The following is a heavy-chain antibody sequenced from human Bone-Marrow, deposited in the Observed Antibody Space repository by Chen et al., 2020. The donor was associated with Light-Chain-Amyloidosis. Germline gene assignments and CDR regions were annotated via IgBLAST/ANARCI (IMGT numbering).Heavy chain of an antibody. V-gene: IGHV5-51*01. D-gene: IGHD5-12*01. CDR2: IYPDDSDA. CDR1: GDTFPNYW. CDR3: ARRRDGYNFDY. Sequence: EVQLEQSGPDVKRPGESLTISCKGSGDTFPNYWIGWLRQMPGKGLEWMGVIYPDDSDARYSPSFEGQVTISADKSITTAYLQWRSLKASDTAMYYCARRRDGYNFDYWGQGTLVTVSS. J-gene: IGHJ4*02.